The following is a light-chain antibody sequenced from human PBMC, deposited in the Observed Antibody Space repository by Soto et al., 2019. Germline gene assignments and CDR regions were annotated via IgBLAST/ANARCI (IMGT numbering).Light chain of an antibody. CDR2: GAI. V-gene: IGKV3-15*01. J-gene: IGKJ1*01. Sequence: EIVLTQSPATLSVTPGERATLSCRASQSVSSNLAWYQQKPGQAPSLVIYGAITTATGIPARFSGSGSGTELTLTISSLRSGVVAFYYCQQYNNWPPMTFGQGTKVEIK. CDR1: QSVSSN. CDR3: QQYNNWPPMT.